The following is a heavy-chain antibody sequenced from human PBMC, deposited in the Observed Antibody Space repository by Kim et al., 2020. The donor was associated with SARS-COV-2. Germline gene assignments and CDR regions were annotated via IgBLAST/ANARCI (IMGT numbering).Heavy chain of an antibody. J-gene: IGHJ4*02. CDR3: ARVRMVRGVRFDY. D-gene: IGHD3-10*01. CDR1: GGSISSSSYY. V-gene: IGHV4-39*07. CDR2: IYYSGST. Sequence: SETLSLTCTVSGGSISSSSYYWGWIRQPPGKGLEWIGSIYYSGSTYYNPSLKSRVTISVDTSKNQFSLKLSSVTAADTAVYYCARVRMVRGVRFDYWGQGTLVTVSS.